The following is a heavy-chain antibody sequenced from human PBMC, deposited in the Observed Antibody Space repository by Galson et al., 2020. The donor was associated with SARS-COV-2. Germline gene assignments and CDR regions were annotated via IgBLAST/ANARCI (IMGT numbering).Heavy chain of an antibody. CDR2: TYYRSKWYN. V-gene: IGHV6-1*01. CDR3: ERGQGNWNDVADFDY. Sequence: SQTPSLPSAISGDSVSSNIAAWNWTRHSPSRGLEWLGRTYYRSKWYNDYAVSVKSRIAINPDTSKNQFSLQLNSVTPEDTAVYYCERGQGNWNDVADFDYWGQGTLVTVSS. CDR1: GDSVSSNIAA. J-gene: IGHJ4*02. D-gene: IGHD1-1*01.